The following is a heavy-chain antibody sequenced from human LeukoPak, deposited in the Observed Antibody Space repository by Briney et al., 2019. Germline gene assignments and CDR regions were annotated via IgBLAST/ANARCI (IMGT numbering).Heavy chain of an antibody. CDR2: INPNSGGT. CDR1: GYTFTGYY. CDR3: ATRRHLYSTYYYYYVDV. D-gene: IGHD4-11*01. J-gene: IGHJ6*03. Sequence: ASVKVSCKASGYTFTGYYMHWVRQAPGQGLEWMGWINPNSGGTNYAQKFQGRVTMTRDTSISTAYMELSRLRSDDTAVYYCATRRHLYSTYYYYYVDVWGKGTTVTVSS. V-gene: IGHV1-2*02.